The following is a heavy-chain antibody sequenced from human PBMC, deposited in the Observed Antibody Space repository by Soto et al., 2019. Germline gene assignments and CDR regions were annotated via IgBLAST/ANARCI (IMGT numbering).Heavy chain of an antibody. CDR1: GYTFTSYG. CDR2: ISAYNGNT. V-gene: IGHV1-18*01. CDR3: ARDQTRIAVGSYYYYGMDV. D-gene: IGHD6-19*01. Sequence: QVQLVQSGAEVKKPGASVKVSCKASGYTFTSYGISWVRQAPGQGLEWMGWISAYNGNTNYAQKLQGRVTMTTDTSTSTAYMELRSLRSDDTAVYYCARDQTRIAVGSYYYYGMDVWGQGTTVTVSS. J-gene: IGHJ6*02.